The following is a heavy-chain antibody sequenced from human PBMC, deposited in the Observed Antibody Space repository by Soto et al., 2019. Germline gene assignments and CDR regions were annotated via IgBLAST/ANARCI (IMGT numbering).Heavy chain of an antibody. CDR3: AKDQYSGSPGKPDY. D-gene: IGHD1-26*01. CDR2: VSGNGGVT. J-gene: IGHJ4*02. CDR1: GFTFNNYA. Sequence: PGGSLRLSCAASGFTFNNYAMSWVRQAPGKGLEWVSAVSGNGGVTYYADSVQGRFTISRDNSKNTLYLQVDSLRAEDTAIYFCAKDQYSGSPGKPDYWGQGTLVTVSS. V-gene: IGHV3-23*01.